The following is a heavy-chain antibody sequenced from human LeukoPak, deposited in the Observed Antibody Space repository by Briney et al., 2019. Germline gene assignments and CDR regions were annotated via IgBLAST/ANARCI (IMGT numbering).Heavy chain of an antibody. CDR3: ARDRAAAGAGWLDP. V-gene: IGHV3-20*04. CDR1: GFPLDDYG. CDR2: ISWNDGSR. Sequence: GGSLRLSCAAPGFPLDDYGMSWVRQAPGKGLECVSGISWNDGSRAYADSVKGRFPISRDNDKSSLYLQMNSLRAEDTALYYCARDRAAAGAGWLDPWGQGTVVTVSS. J-gene: IGHJ5*02. D-gene: IGHD6-13*01.